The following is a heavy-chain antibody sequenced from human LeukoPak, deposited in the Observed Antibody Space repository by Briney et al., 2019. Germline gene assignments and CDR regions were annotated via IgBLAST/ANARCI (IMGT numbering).Heavy chain of an antibody. D-gene: IGHD3-10*01. Sequence: SETLSLTCTVSGYSITTGYYWGWIRQPPGKGLEWIGSIYHTGSTFYNPSLKSRVTISVDTSKNQFSLKLSSVTAADTAVYYCARDQDYYGSGSYGPGYWGQGILVTVSS. CDR1: GYSITTGYY. CDR3: ARDQDYYGSGSYGPGY. J-gene: IGHJ4*02. CDR2: IYHTGST. V-gene: IGHV4-38-2*02.